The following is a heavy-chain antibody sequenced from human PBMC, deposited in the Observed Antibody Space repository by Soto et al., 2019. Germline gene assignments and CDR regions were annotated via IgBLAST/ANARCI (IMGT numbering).Heavy chain of an antibody. V-gene: IGHV1-69*01. J-gene: IGHJ6*02. CDR2: IIPIFGTA. CDR3: AGTIVVVVAAKNYYYGMDG. Sequence: QVQLVQSGAEVKKPGSSVKVSCKASGGTFSSYAISWVRQAPGQGLEWMGGIIPIFGTANYAQKFQGRVTITADESTSTAYMELSSLRSEDTAVYYCAGTIVVVVAAKNYYYGMDGWGHGTTVTVSS. CDR1: GGTFSSYA. D-gene: IGHD2-15*01.